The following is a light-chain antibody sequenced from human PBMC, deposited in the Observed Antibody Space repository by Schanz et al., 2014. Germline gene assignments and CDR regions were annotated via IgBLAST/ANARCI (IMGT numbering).Light chain of an antibody. CDR1: SSDVGGYNY. V-gene: IGLV2-8*01. CDR2: EVT. J-gene: IGLJ1*01. CDR3: CSYAGSYYV. Sequence: QSALTQPPSASGSPGQSVTISCTGTSSDVGGYNYVSWYQKHPGKAPKLMIYEVTERPSGVPDRFSGSKSGNTASLTISGLQAEDEADYYCCSYAGSYYVFGTGTKLTVL.